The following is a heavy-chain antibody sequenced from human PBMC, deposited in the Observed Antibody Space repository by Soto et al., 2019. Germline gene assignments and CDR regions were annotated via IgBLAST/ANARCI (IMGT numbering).Heavy chain of an antibody. V-gene: IGHV4-31*03. D-gene: IGHD3-16*02. J-gene: IGHJ4*02. Sequence: SETLSLTCTVSGDSVNTGGYLWTWIRQHPGKGLEYIGYIYSTGSTYYNPSLKSRLTFSLDTSKNQFSLKLNSVTAADTAVYFGAKEIADQKMKVPRYRNIDSWGQGPLVTVSS. CDR2: IYSTGST. CDR3: AKEIADQKMKVPRYRNIDS. CDR1: GDSVNTGGYL.